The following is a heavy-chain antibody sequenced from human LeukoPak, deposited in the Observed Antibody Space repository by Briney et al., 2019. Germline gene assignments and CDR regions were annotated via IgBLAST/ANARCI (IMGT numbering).Heavy chain of an antibody. J-gene: IGHJ6*03. CDR2: ISYSGAT. Sequence: SETLSLTCTLSGGTVTSSTYFWGWIRQPPGKGLEWIGSISYSGATYYNPSLKSRVSMSVHTSKNQFSLKLSSVTAADTAVYYCARAGFYYHYYMDVWGEGTTVTVSS. V-gene: IGHV4-39*07. D-gene: IGHD1-14*01. CDR1: GGTVTSSTYF. CDR3: ARAGFYYHYYMDV.